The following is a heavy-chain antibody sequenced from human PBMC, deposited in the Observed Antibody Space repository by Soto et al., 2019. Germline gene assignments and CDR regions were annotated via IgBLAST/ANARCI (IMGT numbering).Heavy chain of an antibody. V-gene: IGHV4-39*01. CDR3: GRYLDTSERPDFWH. CDR1: GGSIGRTTYY. J-gene: IGHJ1*01. Sequence: QLQLQESGPGLVKPSETLSLTCTVSGGSIGRTTYYWGWIRQPPGQGLEWIGTIYYSGATYYNPSLKSRLTISVDTSKNQFSLKLTTVTAADTAVYYCGRYLDTSERPDFWHWGQGTLVTVSS. D-gene: IGHD3-22*01. CDR2: IYYSGAT.